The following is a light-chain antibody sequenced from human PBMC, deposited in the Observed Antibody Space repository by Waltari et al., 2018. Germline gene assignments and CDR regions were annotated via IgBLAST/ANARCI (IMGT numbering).Light chain of an antibody. Sequence: DIQMTQSPSSLSTSVGDRVTITCQASQGINKYLNWYQQKPGKHPKLLTYDASNLERGVPSRFSGNGDGTDFTCTISSQQPEDVGTYYCQQHENLPYSFGQGTKLEIK. CDR2: DAS. V-gene: IGKV1-33*01. J-gene: IGKJ2*03. CDR3: QQHENLPYS. CDR1: QGINKY.